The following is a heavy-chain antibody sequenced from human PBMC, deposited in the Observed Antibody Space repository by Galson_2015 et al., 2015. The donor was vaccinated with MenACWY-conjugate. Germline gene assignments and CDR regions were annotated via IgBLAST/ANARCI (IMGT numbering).Heavy chain of an antibody. D-gene: IGHD3-9*01. J-gene: IGHJ6*02. Sequence: SLRLSCAASGFTFSSYAMSWVRQAPGKGLEWVSAISGSGGSTYYADSVKGRFTISRDNSKNTLYLQMNSLRAEDTAVYYCAKGNYDILTGYYNYYYYGMDVWGQGTTVTVSS. CDR1: GFTFSSYA. CDR3: AKGNYDILTGYYNYYYYGMDV. CDR2: ISGSGGST. V-gene: IGHV3-23*01.